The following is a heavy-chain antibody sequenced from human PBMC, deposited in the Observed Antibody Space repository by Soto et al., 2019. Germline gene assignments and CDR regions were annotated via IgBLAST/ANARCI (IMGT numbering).Heavy chain of an antibody. CDR3: ARDALWFGESSNL. V-gene: IGHV4-61*08. J-gene: IGHJ5*02. CDR2: IYYSGST. D-gene: IGHD3-10*01. Sequence: PSETLALTCTVSGGSIGSGGNYWSWIRQHPGKGLEWIGYIYYSGSTNYNPSLKSRVTISVDTSKNQFSLKLSSVTAADTAVYYCARDALWFGESSNLWGQGTLVTVSS. CDR1: GGSIGSGGNY.